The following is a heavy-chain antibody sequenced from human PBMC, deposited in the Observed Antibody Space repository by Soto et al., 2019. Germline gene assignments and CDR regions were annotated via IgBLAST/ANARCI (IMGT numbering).Heavy chain of an antibody. V-gene: IGHV3-30*18. CDR1: GFTFSSYG. D-gene: IGHD2-2*01. CDR3: AKEGVGCSSTSCSYYFDY. Sequence: GWSLRLSCAASGFTFSSYGMRWVRQAPGKGLEWVAVISYDGSNKYYADSVKGRFTISRDNSKNTLYLQMNSLRAEDTAVYYCAKEGVGCSSTSCSYYFDYWGQGTLVTVSS. J-gene: IGHJ4*02. CDR2: ISYDGSNK.